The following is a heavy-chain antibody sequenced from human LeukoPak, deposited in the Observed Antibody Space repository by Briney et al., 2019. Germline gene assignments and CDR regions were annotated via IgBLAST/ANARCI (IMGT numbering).Heavy chain of an antibody. CDR1: GFTFSTYA. Sequence: PGGSLRLSCAASGFTFSTYAMTWVRQAPGKGLEWVSVISGSGRSGTNYADSVKGRFTISRDNAKNSLYLQMNSLRAEDTAVYYCARTPPAAAGYYFDYWGQGTLVTVSS. CDR3: ARTPPAAAGYYFDY. V-gene: IGHV3-23*01. J-gene: IGHJ4*02. D-gene: IGHD6-13*01. CDR2: ISGSGRSGT.